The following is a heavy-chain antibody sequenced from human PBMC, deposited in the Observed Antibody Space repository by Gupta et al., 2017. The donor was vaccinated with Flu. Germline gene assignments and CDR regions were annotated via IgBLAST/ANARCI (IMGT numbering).Heavy chain of an antibody. CDR3: AAPVAAAGTLVSAEYFQH. Sequence: HVQLVQSGASVKKPGSSVNVSCKASGGTFSSYAISWVRQSPGQGLEWMGGIIPIFGTANYAQKFQGRVTITADKSTRTAYMELSSLRSEDTAVYYCAAPVAAAGTLVSAEYFQHWGQGTLVTVSS. V-gene: IGHV1-69*06. D-gene: IGHD6-13*01. CDR1: GGTFSSYA. J-gene: IGHJ1*01. CDR2: IIPIFGTA.